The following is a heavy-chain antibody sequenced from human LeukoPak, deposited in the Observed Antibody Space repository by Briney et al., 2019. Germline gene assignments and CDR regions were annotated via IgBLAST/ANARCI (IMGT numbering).Heavy chain of an antibody. Sequence: SETLSLTCTVSGGSISSDSYYWGWIRQPPGKGLEWIGNIYYTGSTYYNPSLKSRVTISVDASKNQFSLRLTSVTAADTAVYYCARGYITLIRGAPYNWFDPWGQGTLVTVSS. J-gene: IGHJ5*02. CDR2: IYYTGST. CDR1: GGSISSDSYY. CDR3: ARGYITLIRGAPYNWFDP. V-gene: IGHV4-39*07. D-gene: IGHD3-10*01.